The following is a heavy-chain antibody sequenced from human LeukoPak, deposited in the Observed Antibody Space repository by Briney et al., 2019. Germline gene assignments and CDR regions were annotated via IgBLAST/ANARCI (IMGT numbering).Heavy chain of an antibody. CDR2: INPNSGDT. CDR1: GYTFIGYY. Sequence: ASVKVSCKASGYTFIGYYIPWVRQAPGQGLEWMGWINPNSGDTKNAQKFQGRVTMTRDTSIGTAYMELSRLRSDDTAVYYCARIETYSTSWYHFDYWGQGTLVTVSS. V-gene: IGHV1-2*02. D-gene: IGHD2/OR15-2a*01. J-gene: IGHJ4*02. CDR3: ARIETYSTSWYHFDY.